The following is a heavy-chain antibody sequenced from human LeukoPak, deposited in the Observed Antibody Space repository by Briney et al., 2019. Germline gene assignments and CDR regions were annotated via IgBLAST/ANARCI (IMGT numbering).Heavy chain of an antibody. Sequence: GGSLRLSCAAYGFVFSQSWLNCARQAPGKGLQWVAGINGDGSEEFYLDSVKGRFTISRDNAENSLYLQMDSLRDEDTAVYYCARDRGYTSFDYWGQGALVSVPS. CDR1: GFVFSQSW. V-gene: IGHV3-7*01. J-gene: IGHJ4*02. CDR2: INGDGSEE. CDR3: ARDRGYTSFDY. D-gene: IGHD5-18*01.